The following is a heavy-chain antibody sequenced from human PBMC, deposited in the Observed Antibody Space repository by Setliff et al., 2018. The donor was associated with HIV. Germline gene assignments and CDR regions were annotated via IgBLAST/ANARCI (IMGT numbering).Heavy chain of an antibody. CDR3: ANRRTRCAPPDFYC. CDR2: IYWNGDE. J-gene: IGHJ4*02. V-gene: IGHV2-5*01. CDR1: GFSLTPRGAS. D-gene: IGHD1-7*01. Sequence: SGPTLVNPTQTQTLTCAFSGFSLTPRGASVGWIRQTPGRALEWLALIYWNGDERYSASLEGRLSIAKDTSRNQVILTLTNISPDETATYFCANRRTRCAPPDFYCWGPGSLVTVSS.